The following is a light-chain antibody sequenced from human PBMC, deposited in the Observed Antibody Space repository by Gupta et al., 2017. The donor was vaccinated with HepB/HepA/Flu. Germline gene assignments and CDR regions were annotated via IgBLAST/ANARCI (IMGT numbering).Light chain of an antibody. J-gene: IGKJ3*01. CDR3: QQHSNWPKFT. Sequence: EIVLTQSPATLSLSPGERATLSCRASQSVSSYLAWYQQKPGQAPRLLIYDASNRATGIPARFSGSGSGTDFTLTSSSLEPEDFAVYYCQQHSNWPKFTFGHGTKVDIK. CDR1: QSVSSY. CDR2: DAS. V-gene: IGKV3-11*01.